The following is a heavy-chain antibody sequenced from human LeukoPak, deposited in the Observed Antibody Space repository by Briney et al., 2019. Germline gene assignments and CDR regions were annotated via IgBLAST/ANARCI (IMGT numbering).Heavy chain of an antibody. Sequence: GGSLRLSCAASGLTFSRYWMHWVRQALGKGLVWVSRINSEGSSTSYADSVKGRFTISRDNAKNTLYLQMNSLRAEDTAVYYCASRDQSCSGDTCYPIDYWGQGTLVTVSS. CDR3: ASRDQSCSGDTCYPIDY. V-gene: IGHV3-74*01. CDR2: INSEGSST. D-gene: IGHD2-15*01. CDR1: GLTFSRYW. J-gene: IGHJ4*02.